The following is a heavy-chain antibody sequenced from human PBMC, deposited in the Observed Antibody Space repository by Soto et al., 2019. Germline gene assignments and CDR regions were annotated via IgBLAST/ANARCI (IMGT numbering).Heavy chain of an antibody. V-gene: IGHV4-31*03. CDR1: GGSISSGGYY. D-gene: IGHD6-6*01. J-gene: IGHJ3*02. CDR3: ARDGVRGVRSARLLDI. Sequence: QVQLQESGPGLVKPSQTLSLTCTVSGGSISSGGYYWSWIRQHPGKGLEWIGYIYYSGSTNYNPSLNSRVTISVDTSKNRFSLKLSSVTAAETAVYYCARDGVRGVRSARLLDIWGKGTMVTVSS. CDR2: IYYSGST.